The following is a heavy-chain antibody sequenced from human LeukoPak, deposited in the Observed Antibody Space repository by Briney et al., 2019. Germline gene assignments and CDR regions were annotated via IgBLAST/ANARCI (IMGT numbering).Heavy chain of an antibody. CDR3: AIWNWFDP. Sequence: SETLSLTCAVYGGSFSGYYWSWIRQPPGKRLEWIGEINHSGSTNYDPSLKSRVTISVDTSKNQFSLKLSSVTAADTAVYYCAIWNWFDPWGQGTLVTVSS. CDR2: INHSGST. J-gene: IGHJ5*02. D-gene: IGHD3-16*01. V-gene: IGHV4-34*01. CDR1: GGSFSGYY.